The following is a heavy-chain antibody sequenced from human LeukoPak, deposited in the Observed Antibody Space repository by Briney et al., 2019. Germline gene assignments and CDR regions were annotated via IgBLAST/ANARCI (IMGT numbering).Heavy chain of an antibody. Sequence: SETLSLTCTVSGGSISSYYWSWIRQPPGKGLECIGYIHYTGSTNYNPSLKSRVTISVDTSKNQFFLKLNSVTAADTAVYYCARGGYYGSGNDFRFDPWGQGTLVTVSS. V-gene: IGHV4-59*01. CDR3: ARGGYYGSGNDFRFDP. J-gene: IGHJ5*02. CDR2: IHYTGST. CDR1: GGSISSYY. D-gene: IGHD3-10*01.